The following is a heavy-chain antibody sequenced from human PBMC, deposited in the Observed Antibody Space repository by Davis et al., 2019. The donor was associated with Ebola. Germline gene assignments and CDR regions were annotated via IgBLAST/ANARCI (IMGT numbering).Heavy chain of an antibody. CDR3: TRDLFVAALYYFDY. CDR1: GFTLGDYA. D-gene: IGHD2-21*01. J-gene: IGHJ4*02. V-gene: IGHV3-49*03. CDR2: IRSKAYGGTT. Sequence: GESLKISCTASGFTLGDYAMSWFRQAPGKGLEWVGFIRSKAYGGTTEYAASVKGRFTISRDDSKSIAYLQMNSLKTEDTAVYYCTRDLFVAALYYFDYWGQGTLVTVSS.